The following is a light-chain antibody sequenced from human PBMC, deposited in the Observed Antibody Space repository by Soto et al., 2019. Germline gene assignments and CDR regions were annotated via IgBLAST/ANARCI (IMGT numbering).Light chain of an antibody. CDR1: SSDVGGYNY. CDR2: EVS. Sequence: QSALTQPASVSGSPGQSITISCTGTSSDVGGYNYVSWYQQHPGKAPKLMIYEVSNRPSGVSNRFSGSKSGNTASLTITGLQAEDEADYYCAAWVDSLNGWVCGGGTKLTVL. CDR3: AAWVDSLNGWV. V-gene: IGLV2-14*01. J-gene: IGLJ3*02.